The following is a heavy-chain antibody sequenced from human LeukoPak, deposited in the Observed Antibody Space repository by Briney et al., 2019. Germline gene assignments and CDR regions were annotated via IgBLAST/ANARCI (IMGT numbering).Heavy chain of an antibody. CDR3: ASAPYGDYVDY. D-gene: IGHD4-17*01. CDR1: GFTFSSYA. J-gene: IGHJ4*02. Sequence: GGSLRLSCAASGFTFSSYAMHWVRQAPGKGLEWVAVISYDGSNKYYADSEKGRFTISRDNSKNTLYLQMNSLRAEDTAVYYCASAPYGDYVDYWGQGTLVTVSS. CDR2: ISYDGSNK. V-gene: IGHV3-30-3*01.